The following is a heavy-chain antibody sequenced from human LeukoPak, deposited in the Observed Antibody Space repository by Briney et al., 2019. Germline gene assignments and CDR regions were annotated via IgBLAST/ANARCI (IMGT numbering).Heavy chain of an antibody. CDR3: ARDLARYFDL. CDR2: ISGNSRAI. J-gene: IGHJ2*01. CDR1: GFTFSSYS. Sequence: GGSLRLSCAASGFTFSSYSVNWVRQAPGKGLEWVSYISGNSRAIYYADSVKGRFTISRDNAKNSLYLQMSSLGDEDTAVYYCARDLARYFDLWGHGTQVTVSS. V-gene: IGHV3-48*02.